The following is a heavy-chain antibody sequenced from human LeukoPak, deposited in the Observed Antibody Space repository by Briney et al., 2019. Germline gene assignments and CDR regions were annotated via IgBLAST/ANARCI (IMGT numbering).Heavy chain of an antibody. CDR2: ISVSGGST. D-gene: IGHD5-12*01. CDR1: GFTFSSYA. J-gene: IGHJ4*02. V-gene: IGHV3-23*01. Sequence: PGGSLRLSCAASGFTFSSYAMSWVRQAPGKGLEWVSAISVSGGSTYYEDSVKGRFNIYRDDSKNPLYLQMNSLRAEDTAVYYCAKDGGIVATIPYFDYWGQGTLVTVSS. CDR3: AKDGGIVATIPYFDY.